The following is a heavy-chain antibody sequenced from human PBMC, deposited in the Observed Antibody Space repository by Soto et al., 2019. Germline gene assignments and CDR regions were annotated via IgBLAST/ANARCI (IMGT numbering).Heavy chain of an antibody. D-gene: IGHD2-21*02. Sequence: ASVKVSCKASGYAFTKYYVLWVRQAPGQGLEWVGRINPNTGGTNYAQKFQDRVTMTRDTSITTAYMELSRLRSDDTAVYYCARQLAYCGGDCYTEPIDYWGQGTQVTVSS. J-gene: IGHJ4*02. CDR3: ARQLAYCGGDCYTEPIDY. CDR2: INPNTGGT. CDR1: GYAFTKYY. V-gene: IGHV1-2*06.